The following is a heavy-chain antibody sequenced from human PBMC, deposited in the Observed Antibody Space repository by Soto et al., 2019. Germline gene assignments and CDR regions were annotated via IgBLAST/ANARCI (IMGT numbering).Heavy chain of an antibody. CDR1: GFTFTSSA. V-gene: IGHV1-58*02. Sequence: GASVKVSCKASGFTFTSSAMQWVRQARGQRLEWIGWIVVGSGNTNYAQKFQERVTITRDMSTSTAYMELSSLRSEDTAVYYCAAPYYYDSSGSPGDYYYYGMDVWG. J-gene: IGHJ6*02. CDR3: AAPYYYDSSGSPGDYYYYGMDV. CDR2: IVVGSGNT. D-gene: IGHD3-22*01.